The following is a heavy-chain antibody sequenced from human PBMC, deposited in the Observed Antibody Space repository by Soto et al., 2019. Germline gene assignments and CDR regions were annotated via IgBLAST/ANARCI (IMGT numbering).Heavy chain of an antibody. CDR2: IYYRGCT. Sequence: SETLSLTCTVSGGSISSGGYYWRWIRQHTGKGLDGIGYIYYRGCTYYNQSLKSRVTISVDTSKNQFSLKLSSVTAADPAVYYCARVFPMPYFYDTGGYYSFDYWGQGTLVTVSS. J-gene: IGHJ4*02. D-gene: IGHD3-22*01. V-gene: IGHV4-31*03. CDR3: ARVFPMPYFYDTGGYYSFDY. CDR1: GGSISSGGYY.